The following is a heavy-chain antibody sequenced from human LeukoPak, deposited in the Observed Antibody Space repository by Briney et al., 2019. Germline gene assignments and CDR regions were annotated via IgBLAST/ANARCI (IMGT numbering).Heavy chain of an antibody. CDR2: ISRSASNI. V-gene: IGHV3-21*01. Sequence: GGSLRLSCVASGFSFSSYNMNWVRQAPGKGLEWVSSISRSASNIYYADSVKGRFTISRDNAKNSFYLQMNSLRAGDTAVFYCARDPEGFGATYFDYWGQGTLVTVSS. CDR3: ARDPEGFGATYFDY. CDR1: GFSFSSYN. D-gene: IGHD3-16*01. J-gene: IGHJ4*02.